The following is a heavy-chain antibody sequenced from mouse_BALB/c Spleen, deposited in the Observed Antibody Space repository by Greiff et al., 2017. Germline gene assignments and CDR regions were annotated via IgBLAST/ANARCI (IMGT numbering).Heavy chain of an antibody. D-gene: IGHD1-1*01. CDR2: INSNGGST. CDR1: GFTFSSYG. Sequence: DVKLVESGGGLVQPGGSLKLSCAASGFTFSSYGMSWVRQTPDKRLELVATINSNGGSTYYPDSVKGRFTISRDNAKNTLYLQMSSLKSEDTAMYYCARSLNYYGSSLFDYWGQGTTLTVSS. CDR3: ARSLNYYGSSLFDY. V-gene: IGHV5-6-3*01. J-gene: IGHJ2*01.